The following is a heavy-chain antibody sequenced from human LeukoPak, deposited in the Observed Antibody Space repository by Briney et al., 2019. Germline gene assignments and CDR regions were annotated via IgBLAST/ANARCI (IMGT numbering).Heavy chain of an antibody. J-gene: IGHJ4*02. CDR1: GFTVTSNY. Sequence: GGSLRLSCAASGFTVTSNYMSWVRQAPGKGLEWVSIIYSDGSTYYADSVKGRFTISRDNSKNTLYLQMNSLRLEDTAVYYCAREGSGWYPFDYWGQGTPVTVSS. D-gene: IGHD6-19*01. CDR3: AREGSGWYPFDY. V-gene: IGHV3-66*02. CDR2: IYSDGST.